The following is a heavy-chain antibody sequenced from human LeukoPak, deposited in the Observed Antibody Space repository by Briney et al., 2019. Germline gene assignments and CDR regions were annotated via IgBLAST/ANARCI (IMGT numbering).Heavy chain of an antibody. Sequence: GGSLRLSCGASGFTFSNAWMSWVRQAPGKGLEWVGRIKSETDGGATDYAAPVKGRFTISRDDSKSTLYLQMNSLKTEDTAVYYCSGCSSTSCSSLYMDVWGKGTTVTVSS. CDR3: SGCSSTSCSSLYMDV. V-gene: IGHV3-15*01. D-gene: IGHD2-2*01. J-gene: IGHJ6*03. CDR2: IKSETDGGAT. CDR1: GFTFSNAW.